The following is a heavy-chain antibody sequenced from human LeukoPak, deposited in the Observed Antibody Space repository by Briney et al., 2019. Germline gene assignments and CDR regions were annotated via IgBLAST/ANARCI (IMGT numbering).Heavy chain of an antibody. CDR1: GFTFSSYA. Sequence: GGSLRLSCAASGFTFSSYAMHWVRQAPGKGLEWVSVIYSGGSTYYADSVKGRFTISRDNSKNTLYLQMNSLRAEDTAVYYCATSFTYSSSWYYFDYWGQGTLVTVSS. D-gene: IGHD6-13*01. CDR2: IYSGGST. J-gene: IGHJ4*02. CDR3: ATSFTYSSSWYYFDY. V-gene: IGHV3-66*01.